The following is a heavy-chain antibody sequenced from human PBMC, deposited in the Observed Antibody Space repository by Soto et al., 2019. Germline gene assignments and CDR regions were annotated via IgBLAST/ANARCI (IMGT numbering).Heavy chain of an antibody. D-gene: IGHD3-10*01. V-gene: IGHV1-69*02. J-gene: IGHJ4*02. CDR3: ASSYGSGYRAFDY. Sequence: QVQLVQSGAEVKKPGSSVRVSCKASGDTFTFYSIHWVRQAPGLGLEWMGRINPILSMSNYAQRFQGRVTMTADKSTSTAYMELSSLRSDDTAIYYCASSYGSGYRAFDYWGQGALVTVSS. CDR1: GDTFTFYS. CDR2: INPILSMS.